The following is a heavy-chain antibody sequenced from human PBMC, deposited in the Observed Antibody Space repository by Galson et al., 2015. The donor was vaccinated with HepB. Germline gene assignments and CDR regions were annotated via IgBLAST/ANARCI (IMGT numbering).Heavy chain of an antibody. CDR1: GFTFSSYA. CDR2: ISGSGGST. V-gene: IGHV3-23*01. J-gene: IGHJ1*01. Sequence: SLRLSCAASGFTFSSYAMSWVRQAPGKGLEWVSAISGSGGSTYYADSVKGRFTISRDNSKNTLYLQMNSLRAEDTAVYYCAKGGDSSGYYYEYFQHWGQGTLVTVSS. D-gene: IGHD3-22*01. CDR3: AKGGDSSGYYYEYFQH.